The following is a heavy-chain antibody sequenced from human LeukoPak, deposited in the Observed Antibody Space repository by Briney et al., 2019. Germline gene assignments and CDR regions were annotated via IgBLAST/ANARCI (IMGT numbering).Heavy chain of an antibody. CDR3: ARVKDYFETTVDAFDI. J-gene: IGHJ3*02. CDR2: IYYSGST. D-gene: IGHD2/OR15-2a*01. V-gene: IGHV4-59*01. Sequence: SETLSLTCTVSGGSISSYYWSWIRQPPGKGLEWIGYIYYSGSTNYNPSLKSRVTISVDTSKNQFSLKLSSVTAADTAVYYCARVKDYFETTVDAFDIWGQGTMVTVSS. CDR1: GGSISSYY.